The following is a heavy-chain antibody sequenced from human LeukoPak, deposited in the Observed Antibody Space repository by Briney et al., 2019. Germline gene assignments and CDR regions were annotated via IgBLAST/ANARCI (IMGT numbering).Heavy chain of an antibody. Sequence: GGSLRLSCAASGFTFSKYAMTWVRQAPGKGLEWVSAISSSTLKIYYADSVKGRFTISRDNSKNTLYLQMNSVRAEDTAVYYCARVTHLTTNYYYYMDVWGKGTTVTVSS. CDR2: ISSSTLKI. V-gene: IGHV3-23*01. CDR3: ARVTHLTTNYYYYMDV. CDR1: GFTFSKYA. J-gene: IGHJ6*03. D-gene: IGHD4/OR15-4a*01.